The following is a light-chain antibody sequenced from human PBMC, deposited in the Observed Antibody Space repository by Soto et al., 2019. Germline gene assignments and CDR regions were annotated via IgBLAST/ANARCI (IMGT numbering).Light chain of an antibody. V-gene: IGKV3-11*01. Sequence: EIVLTQSPATLSLSPGERATLSCRASQSVRSYLAWYQQKPGQTPRLLIYDAFNRATGIPARFSGSGSGTDFALTSSSLEPEDFAVYYCQQRGNWPLTFGPGTKVDI. CDR3: QQRGNWPLT. CDR2: DAF. J-gene: IGKJ3*01. CDR1: QSVRSY.